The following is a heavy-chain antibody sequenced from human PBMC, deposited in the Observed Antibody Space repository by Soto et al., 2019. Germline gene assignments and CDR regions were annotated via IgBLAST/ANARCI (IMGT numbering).Heavy chain of an antibody. J-gene: IGHJ5*02. CDR3: TRGFCNSSSCYANWFDP. CDR2: IYIGGGT. Sequence: EVQLVESGGGLVRPGGSVRLSCAASGFAVGSNYMSWVRQAPGKGLEWVSLIYIGGGTHYADSVKGRFTISRDNSKNTVYLQMNSLTAEDTAVYHCTRGFCNSSSCYANWFDPWGQGTLVTVSS. CDR1: GFAVGSNY. D-gene: IGHD2-2*01. V-gene: IGHV3-66*01.